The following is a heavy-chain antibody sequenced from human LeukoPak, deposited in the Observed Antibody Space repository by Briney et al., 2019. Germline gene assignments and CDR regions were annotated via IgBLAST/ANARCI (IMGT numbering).Heavy chain of an antibody. J-gene: IGHJ4*02. D-gene: IGHD1-26*01. V-gene: IGHV1-2*02. CDR1: GYTLTGYY. CDR2: INPNSGGT. CDR3: VRGCYYSSFDY. Sequence: ASVKVSCKASGYTLTGYYMHWVRQAPGHALEGMGWINPNSGGTNYAQKFQGRVTMTRDTSISPAYMELSSLRSDDTAVYYCVRGCYYSSFDYWGQGTLVTVSS.